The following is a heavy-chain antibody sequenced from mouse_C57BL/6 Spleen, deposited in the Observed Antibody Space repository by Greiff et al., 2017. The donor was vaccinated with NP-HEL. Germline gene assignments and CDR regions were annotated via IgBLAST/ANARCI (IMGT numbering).Heavy chain of an antibody. Sequence: VQLKESGPGLVKPSQSLSLTCSVTGYSITSGYYWNWIRQFPGNKLEWMGYISYDGSNNYNPSLKNRISITRDTSKNQFFLKLNSVTTEDTATYYCAQRSHYYGSSYRGFAYWGQGTLVTVSA. CDR2: ISYDGSN. D-gene: IGHD1-1*01. V-gene: IGHV3-6*01. CDR1: GYSITSGYY. J-gene: IGHJ3*01. CDR3: AQRSHYYGSSYRGFAY.